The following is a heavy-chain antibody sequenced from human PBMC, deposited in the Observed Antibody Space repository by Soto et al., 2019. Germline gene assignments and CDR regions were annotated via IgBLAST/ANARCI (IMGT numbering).Heavy chain of an antibody. CDR3: ARGSSQGVVPGI. D-gene: IGHD2-2*01. V-gene: IGHV4-30-4*01. CDR1: GGSISSGDYY. CDR2: IYYSGST. J-gene: IGHJ3*02. Sequence: QVQLQESGPGLVKPSQTLSLTCTVSGGSISSGDYYWSWIRQPPGKGLEWIGYIYYSGSTYYNPALKSRVTISVETSKNQFSLKLSSVTAADTAVYYCARGSSQGVVPGIWGQGTMVTVSS.